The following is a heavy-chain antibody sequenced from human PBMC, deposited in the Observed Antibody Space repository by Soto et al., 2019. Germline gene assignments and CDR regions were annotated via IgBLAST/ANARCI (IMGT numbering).Heavy chain of an antibody. J-gene: IGHJ4*02. CDR1: GFTFSDYS. Sequence: PGGSLRLSCAASGFTFSDYSMSWVRQSPGKGLEGVANIKQDGGEEDYVDSVKGRLTISRDNAESSLHLHMSSLRVDDTALYFCVRDTLRASAAASLDYWGQGTQVTVSS. CDR3: VRDTLRASAAASLDY. V-gene: IGHV3-7*01. CDR2: IKQDGGEE. D-gene: IGHD6-13*01.